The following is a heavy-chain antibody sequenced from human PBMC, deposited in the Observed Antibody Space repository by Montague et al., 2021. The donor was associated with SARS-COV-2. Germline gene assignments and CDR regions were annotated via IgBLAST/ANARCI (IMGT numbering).Heavy chain of an antibody. V-gene: IGHV4-39*07. D-gene: IGHD2-8*02. Sequence: SETLSLTCTVSGGPISSGSYYWSWLRQAPGKGLEWIGEINYSGDTYYTPSLTSRVTISMDTSESQFSLKMTSVTAADTAVYYCARLKSSWWFFDYWGQGTPVTVSS. CDR1: GGPISSGSYY. J-gene: IGHJ4*02. CDR2: INYSGDT. CDR3: ARLKSSWWFFDY.